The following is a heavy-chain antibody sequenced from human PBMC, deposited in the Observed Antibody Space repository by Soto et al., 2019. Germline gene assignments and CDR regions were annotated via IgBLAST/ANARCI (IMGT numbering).Heavy chain of an antibody. V-gene: IGHV3-53*04. J-gene: IGHJ3*02. D-gene: IGHD2-15*01. CDR3: ASRYCSGGSCYLDAFDI. CDR1: GFTVSSNY. CDR2: IYSGGST. Sequence: EVQLVESGGGLVQPGGSLRLSCAASGFTVSSNYMSWVRQAPGKGLEWVSVIYSGGSTYYADSVKGRFTISRHNSKNTLYLQMNSLRAEDTAVYYCASRYCSGGSCYLDAFDIWGQGTMVTVSS.